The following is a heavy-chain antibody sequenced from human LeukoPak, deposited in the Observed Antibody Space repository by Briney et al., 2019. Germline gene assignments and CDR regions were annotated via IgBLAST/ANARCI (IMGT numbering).Heavy chain of an antibody. V-gene: IGHV1-69*06. CDR2: IIPIFGTA. CDR3: ARSRVGAIVDV. J-gene: IGHJ6*04. Sequence: ASVKVSCRASGGTFSSYAISWVRQAPGQGLEWMGGIIPIFGTANYAQKFQGRVTITADKSTSTAYMELSSLRSEDTAVYYCARSRVGAIVDVWGKGTTVTVSS. D-gene: IGHD1-26*01. CDR1: GGTFSSYA.